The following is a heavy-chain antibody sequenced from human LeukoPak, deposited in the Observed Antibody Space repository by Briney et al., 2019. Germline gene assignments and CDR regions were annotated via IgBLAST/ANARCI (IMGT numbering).Heavy chain of an antibody. D-gene: IGHD5-12*01. V-gene: IGHV4-4*02. CDR1: GVSITSGNW. CDR3: WHSGYESGLDY. CDR2: IYHSGSI. J-gene: IGHJ4*02. Sequence: PSENLSLTCGVSGVSITSGNWWSWVRQPPGKGLEWIGEIYHSGSINYNPSLKSRVTISVDKSKNQFSLKLNSVTAADTAVYYCWHSGYESGLDYWGQGTLVTVSS.